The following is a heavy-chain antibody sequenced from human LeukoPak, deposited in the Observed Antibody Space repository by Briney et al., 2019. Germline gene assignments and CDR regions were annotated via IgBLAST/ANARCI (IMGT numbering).Heavy chain of an antibody. J-gene: IGHJ4*02. D-gene: IGHD4-17*01. V-gene: IGHV3-48*02. CDR2: ISSSSSTI. CDR3: ARADDYGDYGYFDY. Sequence: GGSLRLSCAASGFTFGGYSMNWVRQAPGKGLEWVSYISSSSSTIYYADSVKGRFTISRDNAKNSLYLQMNSLRDEDTAVYYCARADDYGDYGYFDYWGQGTLVTVSS. CDR1: GFTFGGYS.